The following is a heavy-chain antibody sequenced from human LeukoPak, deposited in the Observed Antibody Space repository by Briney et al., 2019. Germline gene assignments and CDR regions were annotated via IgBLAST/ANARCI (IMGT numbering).Heavy chain of an antibody. CDR1: GDSISSGAYS. CDR3: ARDKGYGVLDY. Sequence: SETLSLTCAGSGDSISSGAYSWSWIRQPPGKGLEWIGYIYHTGRAFSNPSLRSRLTLSVHTSKNQISLKLNSLTAADTGVYYCARDKGYGVLDYWGPGTLVTVSS. J-gene: IGHJ4*02. D-gene: IGHD4-17*01. CDR2: IYHTGRA. V-gene: IGHV4-30-2*01.